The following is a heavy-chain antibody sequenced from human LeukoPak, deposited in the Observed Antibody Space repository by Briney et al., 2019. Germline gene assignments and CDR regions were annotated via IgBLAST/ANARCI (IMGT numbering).Heavy chain of an antibody. J-gene: IGHJ4*02. CDR3: ARVKGFGVVEYYFDN. Sequence: PSETLSLTCTVAGASISSYYWSWIRQPAGKGLEWIGRVSTSGSTNYNPSLKIRVTMSVDTSKNQFSLKLSSVTAADTAVYYCARVKGFGVVEYYFDNWGQGALVTVSS. D-gene: IGHD2-15*01. CDR2: VSTSGST. CDR1: GASISSYY. V-gene: IGHV4-4*07.